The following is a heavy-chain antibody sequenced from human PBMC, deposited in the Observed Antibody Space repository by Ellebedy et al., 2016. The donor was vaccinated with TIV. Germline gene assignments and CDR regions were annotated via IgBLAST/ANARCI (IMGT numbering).Heavy chain of an antibody. Sequence: AASVKVSCKASGYTFTGSYMHWVRQAPGQGLEGMGWINPNSGGTKYAQKFQDWVTMTRDQSTTTAYMELSRLKSDDTAVYYCARAPPIVYGSGSYRFGPWGQGTLVTVST. V-gene: IGHV1-2*04. CDR1: GYTFTGSY. CDR3: ARAPPIVYGSGSYRFGP. D-gene: IGHD3-10*01. CDR2: INPNSGGT. J-gene: IGHJ5*02.